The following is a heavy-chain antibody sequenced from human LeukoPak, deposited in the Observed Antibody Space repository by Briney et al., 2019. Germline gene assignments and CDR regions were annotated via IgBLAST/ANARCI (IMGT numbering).Heavy chain of an antibody. Sequence: SETLSLTCTVSGDSISSARNYWGWIRQSPGKGLEWLASIYSSGTTQSNPSLKSRVSISIDTSKNQFSLKLYSVTASDAATYYCARHLSGTTMAHYFDFWGQGTLVTVSS. CDR3: ARHLSGTTMAHYFDF. V-gene: IGHV4-39*01. CDR2: IYSSGTT. J-gene: IGHJ4*02. CDR1: GDSISSARNY. D-gene: IGHD1-1*01.